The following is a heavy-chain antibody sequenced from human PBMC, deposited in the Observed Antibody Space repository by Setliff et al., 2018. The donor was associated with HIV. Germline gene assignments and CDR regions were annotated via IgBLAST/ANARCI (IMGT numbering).Heavy chain of an antibody. CDR1: GYSFSTYA. V-gene: IGHV1-3*01. Sequence: ASVKVSCKSSGYSFSTYAMHWVRQAPGQSLEWMGCINAGNGDTKHSQKFQDRVTITRDTSASTAYMELSGLRSEDTAIYYCARDHPPEGDTFYDSSGYSGSDHWGQGTMVTVSS. CDR3: ARDHPPEGDTFYDSSGYSGSDH. D-gene: IGHD3-22*01. J-gene: IGHJ3*01. CDR2: INAGNGDT.